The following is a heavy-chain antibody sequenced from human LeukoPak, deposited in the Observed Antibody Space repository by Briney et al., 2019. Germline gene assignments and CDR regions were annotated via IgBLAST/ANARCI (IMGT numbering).Heavy chain of an antibody. V-gene: IGHV4-34*01. Sequence: SETLSLTCAVYGGSFSGYYWSWIRQPPGKGLEWIGEINHSGSTNYNPSLKSRVTISVDTSKNQFSLKLSSVTAADTAVYYCARGRAEWLFYYYCMDVWGKGTTVTVSS. CDR1: GGSFSGYY. J-gene: IGHJ6*03. CDR2: INHSGST. D-gene: IGHD3-3*01. CDR3: ARGRAEWLFYYYCMDV.